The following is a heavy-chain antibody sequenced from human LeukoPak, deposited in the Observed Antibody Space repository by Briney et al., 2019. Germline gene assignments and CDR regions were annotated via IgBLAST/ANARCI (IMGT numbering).Heavy chain of an antibody. D-gene: IGHD3-3*01. CDR2: IYTSGST. V-gene: IGHV4-4*07. CDR3: ARGHWYYDFWSGYGNFDY. J-gene: IGHJ4*02. Sequence: PSETLSLTCTVSGGSISSYYWSWIRQPAGKGLEWIGRIYTSGSTNYNPSLKSRVTISVDKSKNQFSLKLSSVTAADTAVYYCARGHWYYDFWSGYGNFDYWGQGTLVTVSS. CDR1: GGSISSYY.